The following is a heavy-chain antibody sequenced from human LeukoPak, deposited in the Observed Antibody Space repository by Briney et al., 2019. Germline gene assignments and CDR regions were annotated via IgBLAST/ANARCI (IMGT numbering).Heavy chain of an antibody. V-gene: IGHV3-11*01. D-gene: IGHD3-22*01. CDR2: ISGDGTIK. J-gene: IGHJ4*02. CDR1: GFIFSDYY. CDR3: ARLPTFYYDSSHYHYDY. Sequence: GGSLRLSCAASGFIFSDYYMSWIRQAPGKGLEWLSYISGDGTIKYHADSVKGRFTISRDKSKNTLYLQMNSLRVEDTAVYYCARLPTFYYDSSHYHYDYWGQGTLVTVSS.